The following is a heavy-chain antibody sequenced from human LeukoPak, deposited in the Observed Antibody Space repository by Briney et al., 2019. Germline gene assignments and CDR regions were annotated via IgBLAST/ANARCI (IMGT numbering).Heavy chain of an antibody. CDR3: ARAWSRVDAFDI. V-gene: IGHV3-7*01. D-gene: IGHD2-8*02. Sequence: GGSLRLSRAASGFTVSNYWMNWVRRAPGKGLEWVANINQDGSEKHYVDSVKGRFTISRDNAKSSLYLQMNSLRAEDTAIYFCARAWSRVDAFDIWGQGTTVTVSS. CDR1: GFTVSNYW. J-gene: IGHJ3*02. CDR2: INQDGSEK.